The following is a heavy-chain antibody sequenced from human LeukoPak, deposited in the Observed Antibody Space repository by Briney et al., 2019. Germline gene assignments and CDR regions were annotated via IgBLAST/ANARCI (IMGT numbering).Heavy chain of an antibody. D-gene: IGHD5-12*01. J-gene: IGHJ5*02. CDR1: GGSISSGGYS. CDR3: AREATTDGNWFDP. V-gene: IGHV4-30-2*01. Sequence: SETLSLTCAVSGGSISSGGYSWSWIRQPPGKGLECIGYIYHSGSTYYNPSLKSRVTISVDRSKNQFSLKLSSVTAAETAVYYCAREATTDGNWFDPWGQGTLVTVSS. CDR2: IYHSGST.